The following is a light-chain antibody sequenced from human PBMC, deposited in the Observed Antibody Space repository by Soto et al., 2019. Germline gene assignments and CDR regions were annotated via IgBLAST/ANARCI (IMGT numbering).Light chain of an antibody. CDR1: SGDVGRYNY. Sequence: QSVLTQPASVSGSPGQSITISCTGTSGDVGRYNYVSWYQQHPGKAPKLMIYDVSNRPSGVSNRFSGSKSGNTASLTISGLQAEDEADYYCSSYTSSTTYVFGTGTKLTVL. V-gene: IGLV2-14*01. CDR3: SSYTSSTTYV. J-gene: IGLJ1*01. CDR2: DVS.